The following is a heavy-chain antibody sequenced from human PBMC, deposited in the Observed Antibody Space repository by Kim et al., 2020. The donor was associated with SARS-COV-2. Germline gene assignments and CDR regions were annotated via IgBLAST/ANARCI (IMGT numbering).Heavy chain of an antibody. CDR1: GGTFSSYA. D-gene: IGHD3-10*01. Sequence: SVKVSCKASGGTFSSYAISWVRQAPGQGLEWMGGIIPIFGTANYAQKFQGRVTITADESTSTAYMELSSLRSEDTAVYYCAREVGWFGELSWFDPWGQGTLVTVSS. J-gene: IGHJ5*02. CDR2: IIPIFGTA. CDR3: AREVGWFGELSWFDP. V-gene: IGHV1-69*13.